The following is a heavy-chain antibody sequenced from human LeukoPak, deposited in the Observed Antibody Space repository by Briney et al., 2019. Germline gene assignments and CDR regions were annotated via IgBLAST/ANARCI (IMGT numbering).Heavy chain of an antibody. Sequence: GASVKVSCKAAGYTFTSYGISWVRQAPGQGLEWMGRISAYNGNTNYAQKLQGRVTMTTDTSTSTAYMELRSLRSDDTAVYYCARDSDYGDYVSWGQGTLVTVSS. CDR2: ISAYNGNT. J-gene: IGHJ4*02. CDR1: GYTFTSYG. V-gene: IGHV1-18*01. D-gene: IGHD4-17*01. CDR3: ARDSDYGDYVS.